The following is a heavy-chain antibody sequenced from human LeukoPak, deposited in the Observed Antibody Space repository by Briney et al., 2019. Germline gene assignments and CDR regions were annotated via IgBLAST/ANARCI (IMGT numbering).Heavy chain of an antibody. J-gene: IGHJ3*01. CDR3: AREGLDV. CDR1: GYTFTSYG. V-gene: IGHV1-8*03. CDR2: MNPNSGNT. Sequence: ASVKVSCKASGYTFTSYGINWVRQATGQGLEWMAYMNPNSGNTGYAQTFQGRVTITWNTSINTAYMELSSLRSDDTALYYCAREGLDVWGQGTVVTVSS.